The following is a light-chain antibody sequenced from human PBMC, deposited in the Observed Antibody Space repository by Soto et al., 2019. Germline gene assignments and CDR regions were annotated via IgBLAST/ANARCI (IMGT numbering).Light chain of an antibody. CDR3: CSYTSSSSGV. J-gene: IGLJ1*01. V-gene: IGLV2-14*01. CDR1: SSDVGGYNY. Sequence: QSVLTQPASVSGSPGQSITISCTGTSSDVGGYNYVSWYQQHPGKAPKLMIYAVSNRPSGVSNRFSGSKSGNTATLTISGLQAEDEADYYCCSYTSSSSGVFGTGTKLTVL. CDR2: AVS.